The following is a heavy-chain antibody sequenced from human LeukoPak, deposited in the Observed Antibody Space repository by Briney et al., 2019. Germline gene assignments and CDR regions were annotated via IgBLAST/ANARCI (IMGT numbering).Heavy chain of an antibody. D-gene: IGHD2-2*01. CDR3: ARALRKMYQLLSSSYYYYYGMDV. V-gene: IGHV3-13*01. CDR1: GFTFSSYD. Sequence: GGSLRLSCAASGFTFSSYDMHWVRQATGKGLEWVSAIGTAGDTYYPGSVKGRFTISRENAKNSLYLQMNSLRAGDTAVCYCARALRKMYQLLSSSYYYYYGMDVWGQGTTVTVSS. CDR2: IGTAGDT. J-gene: IGHJ6*02.